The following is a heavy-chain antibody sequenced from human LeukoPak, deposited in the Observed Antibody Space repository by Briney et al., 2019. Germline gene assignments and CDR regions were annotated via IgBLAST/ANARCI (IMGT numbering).Heavy chain of an antibody. CDR3: ARAGQLNY. CDR1: GFTFSSYS. J-gene: IGHJ4*02. CDR2: IEEDGSAK. Sequence: GGSLRLSCAASGFTFSSYSMNWVRQAPGRGLEWVAKIEEDGSAKYYMDSVKGRFSIYRDNAKNSLHLQMYSLRAEDTAMYYCARAGQLNYWGQGTLVTVSS. D-gene: IGHD6-13*01. V-gene: IGHV3-7*05.